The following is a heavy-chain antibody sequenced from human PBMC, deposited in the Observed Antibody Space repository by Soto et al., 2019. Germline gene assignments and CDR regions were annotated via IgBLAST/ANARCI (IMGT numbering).Heavy chain of an antibody. V-gene: IGHV3-23*01. J-gene: IGHJ4*02. D-gene: IGHD3-10*01. CDR1: GFTFSSYA. CDR2: ISGSGGST. Sequence: LRLSCAASGFTFSSYAMSWVRQAPGKGLEWVSAISGSGGSTYYADSVKGRFTISRDNSKNTLYLQMNSLRAEDTAVYYCAKQRRLDYYGSGSPFDYWGQGTLVTVSS. CDR3: AKQRRLDYYGSGSPFDY.